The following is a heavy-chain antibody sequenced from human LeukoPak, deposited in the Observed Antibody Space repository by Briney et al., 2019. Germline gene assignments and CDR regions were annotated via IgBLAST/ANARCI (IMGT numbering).Heavy chain of an antibody. CDR1: GGSISSYY. Sequence: SETLSLTCTVSGGSISSYYWSWIRQPPGKVREWLGYIYYSGSTNYNPSLKSRVTISVDTSKHQFSLQLSSVTAADTAVYYCARSDLDYYDSSGYSPPGFDPWGQGTLVSVSS. J-gene: IGHJ5*02. CDR2: IYYSGST. V-gene: IGHV4-59*01. D-gene: IGHD3-22*01. CDR3: ARSDLDYYDSSGYSPPGFDP.